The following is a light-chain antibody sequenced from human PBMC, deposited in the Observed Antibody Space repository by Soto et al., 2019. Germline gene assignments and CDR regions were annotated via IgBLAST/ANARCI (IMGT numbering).Light chain of an antibody. CDR3: NSFTSSNSLPKD. CDR2: EVG. CDR1: NSVIGYYNY. V-gene: IGLV2-14*01. J-gene: IGLJ1*01. Sequence: QSVLTQPASVSGSSGQSITISCSGTNSVIGYYNYVSWYLQHPGEAPKLIVFEVGNRPSGISDRFSGSKSGHLAYLTVSGPQTEHEAVYDCNSFTSSNSLPKDIGTRTKFTVL.